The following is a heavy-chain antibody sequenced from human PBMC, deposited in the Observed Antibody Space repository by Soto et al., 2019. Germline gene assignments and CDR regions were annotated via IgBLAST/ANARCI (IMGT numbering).Heavy chain of an antibody. Sequence: ASVKVSCKASGYTFTNYYIHWVRQAPGQGLEWVGLINPKTGTTNDAPKFQGRVTMTSDTSTSTAYMELSSLRSEDTAVFYCARPLDRRYYYESSGYWGQGTLVTVSS. V-gene: IGHV1-2*06. CDR3: ARPLDRRYYYESSGY. J-gene: IGHJ4*02. CDR1: GYTFTNYY. D-gene: IGHD3-22*01. CDR2: INPKTGTT.